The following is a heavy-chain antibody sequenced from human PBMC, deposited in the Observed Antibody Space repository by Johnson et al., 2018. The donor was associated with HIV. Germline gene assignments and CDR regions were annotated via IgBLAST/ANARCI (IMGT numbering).Heavy chain of an antibody. V-gene: IGHV3-30*04. CDR3: ASQVRGLWLGVDAFDI. J-gene: IGHJ3*02. Sequence: QVQLVESGGGVVQPGRSLRLSCAASGFTFSSYAIHWVRQAPGKGLEWVAVISYDGSNKYYADSVNGRFTISRDNSKNMVFLHMNSLRAEDTAVYYCASQVRGLWLGVDAFDIWGQGTMVTVSS. D-gene: IGHD3-10*01. CDR2: ISYDGSNK. CDR1: GFTFSSYA.